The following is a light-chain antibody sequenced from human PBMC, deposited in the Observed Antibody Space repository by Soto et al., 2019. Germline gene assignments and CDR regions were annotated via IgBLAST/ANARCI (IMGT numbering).Light chain of an antibody. V-gene: IGLV2-8*01. Sequence: QSVLTQPPSASGPPGQSVTISCTGTSSDVGGYNYVSWYQQHPGKAPKLTIYEVNKRPSGVPDRFSGSKSGNTASLTVSGLQAEDEADYYCCSYVGASIYVFGTGTKVTVL. J-gene: IGLJ1*01. CDR3: CSYVGASIYV. CDR1: SSDVGGYNY. CDR2: EVN.